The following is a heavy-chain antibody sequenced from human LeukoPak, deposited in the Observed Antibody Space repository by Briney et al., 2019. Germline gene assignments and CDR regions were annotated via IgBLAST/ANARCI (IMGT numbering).Heavy chain of an antibody. CDR1: GFTFDNYA. J-gene: IGHJ4*02. V-gene: IGHV3-23*01. D-gene: IGHD5-12*01. Sequence: GGSLRLSCEASGFTFDNYAMSWVRQAPGKRLEWVSAISNSGVSTYYADSVKGRFTISRDNSKNTLYLQMNSLRAEDTAVYYCARAPVATPSEFDYWGQGTLVTVSS. CDR3: ARAPVATPSEFDY. CDR2: ISNSGVST.